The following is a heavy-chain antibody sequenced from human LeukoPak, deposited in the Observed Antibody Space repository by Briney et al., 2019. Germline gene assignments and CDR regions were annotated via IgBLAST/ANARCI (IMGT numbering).Heavy chain of an antibody. Sequence: ASVKVSCKASGGTFSSYAMHWVRQAPGQRLEWMGWINAGNGDTKYSQKFQGRVTITRDTSASTAYMELSSLRSEDTAVYYCAKGEGSGWYSLFDYWGQGTLVTVSS. J-gene: IGHJ4*02. D-gene: IGHD6-19*01. V-gene: IGHV1-3*01. CDR1: GGTFSSYA. CDR2: INAGNGDT. CDR3: AKGEGSGWYSLFDY.